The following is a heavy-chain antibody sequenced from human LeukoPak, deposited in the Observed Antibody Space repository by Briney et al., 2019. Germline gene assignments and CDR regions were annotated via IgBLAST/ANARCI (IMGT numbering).Heavy chain of an antibody. D-gene: IGHD2-21*01. CDR2: IHGSGST. V-gene: IGHV4-4*07. CDR3: AKWHIENLVRWFDP. Sequence: SETLSLTCTVSGDSISSFFWSWIRQPAGKGLEWIGRIHGSGSTNYNPSLRSRVTMSVDTSKNQFSLKLNSATAADTAVYYCAKWHIENLVRWFDPWGQGTLVTVSS. CDR1: GDSISSFF. J-gene: IGHJ5*02.